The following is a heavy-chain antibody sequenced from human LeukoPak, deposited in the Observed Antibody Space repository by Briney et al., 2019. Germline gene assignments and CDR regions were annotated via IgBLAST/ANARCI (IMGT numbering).Heavy chain of an antibody. Sequence: PGGSLRLSCGASGFTFSSYWMHWVRQAPGRGLVWISRINSDGSSRSYADSVKGRFTISRDNAKNTLDLQMNSLRAEDTAVYYCARDHFGSSSGYWGQGTLVTVSS. J-gene: IGHJ4*02. V-gene: IGHV3-74*01. CDR2: INSDGSSR. D-gene: IGHD3-10*01. CDR3: ARDHFGSSSGY. CDR1: GFTFSSYW.